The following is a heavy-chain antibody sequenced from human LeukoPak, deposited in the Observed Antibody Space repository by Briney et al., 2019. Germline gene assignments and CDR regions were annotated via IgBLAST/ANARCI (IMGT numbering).Heavy chain of an antibody. CDR2: VYYSGST. CDR3: ARGGSRSYTSSTLDY. D-gene: IGHD6-6*01. V-gene: IGHV4-59*01. J-gene: IGHJ4*02. CDR1: SGSISTYY. Sequence: SETLSLTCTVSSGSISTYYWNWIRQPPGQGLEWIGSVYYSGSTNYNPSLKSRVTISVDTSKNRFSLKLSSVTAADTAVFYCARGGSRSYTSSTLDYWGQGTLVTVSS.